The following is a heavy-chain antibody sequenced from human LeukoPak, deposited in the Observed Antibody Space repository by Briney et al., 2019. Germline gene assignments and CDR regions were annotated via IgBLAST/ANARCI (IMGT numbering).Heavy chain of an antibody. D-gene: IGHD1-26*01. V-gene: IGHV1-46*01. CDR3: TGEEVGATPGVFAFDI. Sequence: ASVKVSCKASGYTFTSYYMHWVRQAPGQGLEWMGIINPSGGSTSYAQKFQGRVTMTRDTSTSTVYMELSSLRSEDTAVYYCTGEEVGATPGVFAFDIWGQGTMVTVSS. J-gene: IGHJ3*02. CDR1: GYTFTSYY. CDR2: INPSGGST.